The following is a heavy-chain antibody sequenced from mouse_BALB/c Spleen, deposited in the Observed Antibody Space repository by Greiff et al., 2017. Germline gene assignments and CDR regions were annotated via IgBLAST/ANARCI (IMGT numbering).Heavy chain of an antibody. CDR3: ARREAYGSSYWYFDV. CDR2: IYWDDDK. CDR1: GFSLSTSGMG. Sequence: QVTLKECGPGILQPSQTLSLTCSFSGFSLSTSGMGVSWIRQPSGKGLEWLAHIYWDDDKRYNPSLKSRLTISKDTSRNQVFLKITSVDTADTATYYCARREAYGSSYWYFDVWGAGTTVTVSS. V-gene: IGHV8-12*01. D-gene: IGHD1-1*01. J-gene: IGHJ1*01.